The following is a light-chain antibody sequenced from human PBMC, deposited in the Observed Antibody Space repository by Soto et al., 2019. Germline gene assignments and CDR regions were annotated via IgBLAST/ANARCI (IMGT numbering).Light chain of an antibody. CDR2: DAS. J-gene: IGKJ4*01. V-gene: IGKV1-33*01. CDR3: QQYDDLPLT. CDR1: RHIGRD. Sequence: DIQMTQSPSSLSASVGDRVTITCQASRHIGRDLNWLQQKPGKPPNFLISDASNLDTGVPSRFSGSGFGTDFTFTISSLQPEDLATYFCQQYDDLPLTFGGGTKVDIK.